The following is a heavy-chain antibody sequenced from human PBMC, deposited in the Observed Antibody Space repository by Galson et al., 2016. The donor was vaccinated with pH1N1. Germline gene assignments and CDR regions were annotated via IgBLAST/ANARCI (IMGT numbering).Heavy chain of an antibody. D-gene: IGHD3-3*02. CDR2: IRSTAYGETT. Sequence: SLRLSCATSGFPFEEYHIFWVRQDPEMGLEWVSFIRSTAYGETTEYAASVKGRFVISRDNSKRVAYLQMNSLKTEDTAQYYCIPFRWAHNWFDPWGQGSLVIVSS. CDR1: GFPFEEYH. V-gene: IGHV3-49*02. J-gene: IGHJ5*02. CDR3: IPFRWAHNWFDP.